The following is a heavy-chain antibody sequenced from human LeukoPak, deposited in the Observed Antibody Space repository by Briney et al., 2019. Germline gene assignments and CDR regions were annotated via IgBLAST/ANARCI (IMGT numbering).Heavy chain of an antibody. J-gene: IGHJ2*01. Sequence: PSETLSLTCTVPGGSISSYYWSWIRQPAGEGLEWIGRVYSSGTTNYNPSLQSRVTMSVDSSKNQFSLKLNSVTAADTAVYYCARGRYCTTTSCTYWYFDLWGRGTLVTVSS. CDR1: GGSISSYY. D-gene: IGHD2-2*01. V-gene: IGHV4-4*07. CDR2: VYSSGTT. CDR3: ARGRYCTTTSCTYWYFDL.